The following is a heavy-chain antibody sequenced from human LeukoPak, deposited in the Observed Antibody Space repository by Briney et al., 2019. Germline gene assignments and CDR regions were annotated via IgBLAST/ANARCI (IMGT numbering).Heavy chain of an antibody. D-gene: IGHD3-3*01. CDR2: ISGDGGST. CDR1: GFTFDDYA. CDR3: TTRTAYYDFWSGYYFDY. V-gene: IGHV3-43*02. Sequence: GGSLRLSCAASGFTFDDYAMHWVRQAPGKGLEWVSLISGDGGSTYYADSVKGRFTISRDNSKNSLYLQMNSLRTEDTALYYCTTRTAYYDFWSGYYFDYWGQGTLVTVSS. J-gene: IGHJ4*02.